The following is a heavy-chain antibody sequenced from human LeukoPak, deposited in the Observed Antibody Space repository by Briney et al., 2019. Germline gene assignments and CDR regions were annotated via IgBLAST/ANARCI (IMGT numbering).Heavy chain of an antibody. J-gene: IGHJ4*02. D-gene: IGHD1-26*01. CDR2: INPSGGST. CDR3: ARTYSGSYGFDY. V-gene: IGHV1-46*01. Sequence: ASVKVSCKASGYTFTSYYVHWVRQAPGQGLEWIGIINPSGGSTSYAQKFQGRVTMTRDMSTSTVYMELSSLRSEDTAVYYCARTYSGSYGFDYWGQGTLVTVSS. CDR1: GYTFTSYY.